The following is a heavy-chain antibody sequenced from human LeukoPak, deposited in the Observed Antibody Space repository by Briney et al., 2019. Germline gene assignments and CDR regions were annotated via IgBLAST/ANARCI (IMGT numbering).Heavy chain of an antibody. D-gene: IGHD1-26*01. Sequence: PGGSLRLSCAASGITFSTHWMHWVRQAPGKALVCVSRINSDGSNTGHADSVKGRFTISRDNAKNTLYLHMSSLRDEDTAVYYCARGGSGNYFGFGFWGQGALVTVSS. V-gene: IGHV3-74*01. CDR1: GITFSTHW. CDR3: ARGGSGNYFGFGF. J-gene: IGHJ4*02. CDR2: INSDGSNT.